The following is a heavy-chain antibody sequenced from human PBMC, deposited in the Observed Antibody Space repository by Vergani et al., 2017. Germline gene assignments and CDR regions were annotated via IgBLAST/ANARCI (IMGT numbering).Heavy chain of an antibody. CDR3: AKDPTVTTGSDY. Sequence: GVSLRLSCAASGFTFSSYAMSWVRQAPGKGLEWVSAISGSGGSTYYADSVKVRFTISRDNSKNTLYLQMKSLRAEDTAVYYCAKDPTVTTGSDYWGQGTLVTVSS. CDR2: ISGSGGST. CDR1: GFTFSSYA. J-gene: IGHJ4*02. D-gene: IGHD4-17*01. V-gene: IGHV3-23*01.